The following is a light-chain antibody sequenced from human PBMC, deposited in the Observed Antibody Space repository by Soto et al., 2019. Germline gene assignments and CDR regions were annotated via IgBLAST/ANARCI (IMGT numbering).Light chain of an antibody. CDR1: QSISSW. CDR2: DAS. V-gene: IGKV1-5*01. Sequence: TQMTHSPSTLSASVGVRVTTTCRASQSISSWLAWYQQKPGKAPKLLIYDASSLESGVPSRFSGSGSGTEFTLTISSLQPDDFATYYCQQYNSFWTLGQGPEVDIK. J-gene: IGKJ1*01. CDR3: QQYNSFWT.